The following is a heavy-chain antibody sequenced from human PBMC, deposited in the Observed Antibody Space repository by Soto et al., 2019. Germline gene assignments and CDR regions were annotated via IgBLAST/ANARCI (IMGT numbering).Heavy chain of an antibody. Sequence: SETLSLTCAVYGGSFSGYYWSWIRQPPGKGLEWIGEINHSGSTNYNPSLKSRVTISVDTSKNQFSLKLSSVTAADTAVYYCARVAYCSSTSCYSSYYYYYMDVWGKGTTVPVSS. CDR2: INHSGST. CDR1: GGSFSGYY. J-gene: IGHJ6*03. CDR3: ARVAYCSSTSCYSSYYYYYMDV. D-gene: IGHD2-2*01. V-gene: IGHV4-34*01.